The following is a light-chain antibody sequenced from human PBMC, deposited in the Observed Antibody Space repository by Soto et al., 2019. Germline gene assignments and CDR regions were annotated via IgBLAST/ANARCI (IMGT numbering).Light chain of an antibody. V-gene: IGKV1-5*01. Sequence: DIRMNMSPATVSSSVGYRVTITCRASQSISSWLAWYQQKPGKAPKLLIYDASSLESGVPSRFSGSGSGTEFTLTISSLQADDFTTYYSEEYNSYSWTFGQGTKVDIK. J-gene: IGKJ1*01. CDR1: QSISSW. CDR2: DAS. CDR3: EEYNSYSWT.